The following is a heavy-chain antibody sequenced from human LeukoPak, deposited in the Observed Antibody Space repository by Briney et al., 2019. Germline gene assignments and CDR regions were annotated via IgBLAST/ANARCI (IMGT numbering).Heavy chain of an antibody. D-gene: IGHD3-22*01. J-gene: IGHJ4*02. CDR1: GGTFSSYA. CDR3: AGGLGYYDSSGYYYPMVDY. CDR2: IIPIFGTA. Sequence: SVKVSCKASGGTFSSYAISWVRQAPGQGLEWMGGIIPIFGTANYAQKFQGRVTITADESTSTAYMELSSLRSEDTAVYYCAGGLGYYDSSGYYYPMVDYWGQGTLVTVSS. V-gene: IGHV1-69*13.